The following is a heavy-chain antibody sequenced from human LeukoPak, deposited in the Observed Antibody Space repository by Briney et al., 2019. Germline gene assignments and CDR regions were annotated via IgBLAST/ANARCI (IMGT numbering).Heavy chain of an antibody. D-gene: IGHD6-13*01. J-gene: IGHJ6*03. V-gene: IGHV4-38-2*01. CDR2: MYHSGGT. CDR3: ARQGGSSSPYYYYYMDV. Sequence: PSETLSLTCAVSAYSISSGYYWGRFRQPPGKGLEWIGGMYHSGGTYYNPSLKSRVTIAVDTSKNQFSLKLSSVTAADTAVYYCARQGGSSSPYYYYYMDVWGKGTTVTVSS. CDR1: AYSISSGYY.